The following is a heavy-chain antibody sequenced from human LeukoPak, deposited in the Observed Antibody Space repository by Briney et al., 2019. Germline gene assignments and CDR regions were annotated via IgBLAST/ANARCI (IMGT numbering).Heavy chain of an antibody. CDR1: GDSVSFNSDV. Sequence: QTLSLTCAISGDSVSFNSDVWHWITQSPSRGLEWLGRAYYSYKWLFDYAVSVKSRLTITPDTRKNQFSLQLNSVTPDNTGVYYWVRDANWGLDALDMWGQGTMVTVSS. D-gene: IGHD7-27*01. CDR2: AYYSYKWLF. J-gene: IGHJ3*02. V-gene: IGHV6-1*01. CDR3: VRDANWGLDALDM.